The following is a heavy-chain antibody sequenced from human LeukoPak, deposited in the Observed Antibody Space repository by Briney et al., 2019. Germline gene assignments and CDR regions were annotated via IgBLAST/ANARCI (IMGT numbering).Heavy chain of an antibody. CDR2: IGSSGGSI. Sequence: GGSLRLSCAASGFTFSDNYMSWIRQAPGKGLEWVSYIGSSGGSIHYADSVKGRFTISRDNAKNSLYLQMGSLRAEDTAVYYCARAFSGSRTGVDYWGQGTLVTVSS. V-gene: IGHV3-11*04. D-gene: IGHD1-26*01. CDR1: GFTFSDNY. J-gene: IGHJ4*02. CDR3: ARAFSGSRTGVDY.